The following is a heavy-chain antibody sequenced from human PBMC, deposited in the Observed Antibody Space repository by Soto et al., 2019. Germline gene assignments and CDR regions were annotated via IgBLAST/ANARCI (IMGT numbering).Heavy chain of an antibody. Sequence: ASVKVSCKASGYTFTSHGISWVRQAPGQGLEWMGWISAYNGNTNYAQKLQGRVTMTTDTSTSTAYMELRSLRSDDTAVYYCARDQELFGIVAGTLLNYYYYGMDVWGQGTTVTVSS. CDR3: ARDQELFGIVAGTLLNYYYYGMDV. J-gene: IGHJ6*02. CDR1: GYTFTSHG. CDR2: ISAYNGNT. V-gene: IGHV1-18*01. D-gene: IGHD6-19*01.